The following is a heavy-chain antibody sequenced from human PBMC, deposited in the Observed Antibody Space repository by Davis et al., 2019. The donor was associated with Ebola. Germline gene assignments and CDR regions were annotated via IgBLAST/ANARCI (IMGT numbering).Heavy chain of an antibody. V-gene: IGHV3-15*07. CDR1: GFTFSNAW. D-gene: IGHD6-19*01. Sequence: PGGSLRLSCAASGFTFSNAWMNWVRQAPGKGLEWVGRIKSKTDGGTTDYAAPVKGRFTISRDDSKNTLYLQMNSLKTEDTAVYYCTTEGSPKGSGWYGDYFDYWGQGTLVTVSS. CDR3: TTEGSPKGSGWYGDYFDY. J-gene: IGHJ4*02. CDR2: IKSKTDGGTT.